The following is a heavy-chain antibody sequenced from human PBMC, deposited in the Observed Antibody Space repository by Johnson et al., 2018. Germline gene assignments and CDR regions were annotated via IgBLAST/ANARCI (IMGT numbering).Heavy chain of an antibody. Sequence: QVQLVESGGGVVQPGRSLRLSCAASGFTFTRYAVHWVRQAPGKGLEWVAVIWYDGSNKYYADSVKGRFTISRDNSKNTLYLQMNSRRAEDTAVYYWARERSWGLQLYYSYYGMYACGQGTTVTVSS. CDR2: IWYDGSNK. CDR1: GFTFTRYA. D-gene: IGHD5-18*01. V-gene: IGHV3-33*08. CDR3: ARERSWGLQLYYSYYGMYA. J-gene: IGHJ6*02.